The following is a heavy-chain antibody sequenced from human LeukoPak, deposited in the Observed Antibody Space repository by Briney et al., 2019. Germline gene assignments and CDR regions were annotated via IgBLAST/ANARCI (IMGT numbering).Heavy chain of an antibody. J-gene: IGHJ4*02. CDR1: GYTFIGYY. CDR2: INPNSGGT. Sequence: ASVKVSCKASGYTFIGYYMHWVRQAPGQGLEWMGRINPNSGGTNYAQKFQGRVTMTRDTSISTAYMELSRLRSDDTAVYYCARAPYYSRVEYYFDYWGQGTLVTVSS. D-gene: IGHD3-10*01. V-gene: IGHV1-2*06. CDR3: ARAPYYSRVEYYFDY.